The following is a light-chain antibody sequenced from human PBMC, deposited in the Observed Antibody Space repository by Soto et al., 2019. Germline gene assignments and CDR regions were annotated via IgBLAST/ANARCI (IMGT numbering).Light chain of an antibody. Sequence: VVMIQTPLSLSFTPGQPASISCKSSESLLHSDGKTYLYWYLQKPGQPPQLLIYEVSVLFAGVPHRSSVSGSVTDFTLRISRVEAEYVGVYDCVQNSHLPLSFGGGTKVESK. CDR2: EVS. J-gene: IGKJ4*01. V-gene: IGKV2D-29*01. CDR1: ESLLHSDGKTY. CDR3: VQNSHLPLS.